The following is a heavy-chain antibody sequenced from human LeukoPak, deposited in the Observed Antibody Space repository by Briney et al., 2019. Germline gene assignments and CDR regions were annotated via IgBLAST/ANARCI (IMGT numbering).Heavy chain of an antibody. CDR2: ISWNSGSI. CDR1: GFTFDDCA. J-gene: IGHJ4*02. CDR3: AKDTGSGSYHYFDY. V-gene: IGHV3-9*03. D-gene: IGHD1-26*01. Sequence: PPGRSLRLSCAASGFTFDDCAMHWVRQAPGKGLEWVSGISWNSGSIGYADSVKGRFTISRDNAKNSLYLQMNSLRAEDMALYYCAKDTGSGSYHYFDYWGQGTLVTVSS.